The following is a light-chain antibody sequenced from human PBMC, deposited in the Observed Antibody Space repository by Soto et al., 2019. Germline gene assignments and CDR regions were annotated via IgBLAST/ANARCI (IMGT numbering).Light chain of an antibody. V-gene: IGKV3-20*01. CDR3: QLYGSSRWT. CDR1: QTVGTTY. CDR2: GAS. Sequence: EVVLAQSPGTLSLSPGERATLSYRASQTVGTTYLAWYQHKPGQAPRLLIYGASTRATGIPDRFSGSRSGTDFTLTISRLEPEDFAVYFCQLYGSSRWTFGQGTKVDIK. J-gene: IGKJ1*01.